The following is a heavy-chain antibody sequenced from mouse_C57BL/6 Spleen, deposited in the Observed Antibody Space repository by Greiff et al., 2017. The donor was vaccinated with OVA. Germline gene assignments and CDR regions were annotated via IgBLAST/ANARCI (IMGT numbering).Heavy chain of an antibody. V-gene: IGHV1-14*01. CDR1: GYTFTSYV. D-gene: IGHD3-2*02. CDR3: ARTDSSGYSPAY. J-gene: IGHJ3*01. Sequence: LVESGPELVKPGASVKMSCKASGYTFTSYVMHWVKQKPGQGLEWIGYIYPYNDGTKYNEKFKGKATLTSDKSSSTAYMELSSLTSEDSAVYYCARTDSSGYSPAYWGQGTLVTVSA. CDR2: IYPYNDGT.